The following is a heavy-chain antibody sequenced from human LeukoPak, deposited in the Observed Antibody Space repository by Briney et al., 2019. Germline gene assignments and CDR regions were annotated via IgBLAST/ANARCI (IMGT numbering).Heavy chain of an antibody. CDR3: ARTRGYSSSWYNWFDP. V-gene: IGHV1-69*05. D-gene: IGHD6-13*01. CDR1: GGTFSSYA. Sequence: GSSVKVSCKASGGTFSSYAVSCGRQAPGQGLKGRGGIIPIFGTASYAQKFQGRVTITTDESTSTAYMELSSLRSEDTAVYYCARTRGYSSSWYNWFDPWGQGTLVTVSS. J-gene: IGHJ5*02. CDR2: IIPIFGTA.